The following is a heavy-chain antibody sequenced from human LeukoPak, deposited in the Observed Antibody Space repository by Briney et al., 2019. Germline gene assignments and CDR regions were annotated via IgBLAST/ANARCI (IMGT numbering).Heavy chain of an antibody. D-gene: IGHD1-14*01. Sequence: GGSLRVSCAASGFTFNNYALNWVRQAPGKGLQWVAAVSGDGQRTFYADSVKGRFTIFRDNSMDTLSLQMNSLRADDTALYYCAKEQDNLLLLSHFDAWGQGILVTVSA. CDR1: GFTFNNYA. CDR3: AKEQDNLLLLSHFDA. V-gene: IGHV3-23*01. J-gene: IGHJ4*02. CDR2: VSGDGQRT.